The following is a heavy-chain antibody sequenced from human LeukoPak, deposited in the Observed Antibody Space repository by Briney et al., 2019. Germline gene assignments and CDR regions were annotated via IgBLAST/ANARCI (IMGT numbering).Heavy chain of an antibody. J-gene: IGHJ4*02. D-gene: IGHD2-15*01. CDR3: ARYVDIVVVVAASDPFQY. CDR2: ISAYNGNT. CDR1: GYTFTSYG. Sequence: ASVKVSCKASGYTFTSYGISWLRQAPGQGLEWMGWISAYNGNTNYAQKLQGRVTMTTDTSTSTAYMELRSLRSDDTAVYYCARYVDIVVVVAASDPFQYWGQGTLVTVSS. V-gene: IGHV1-18*01.